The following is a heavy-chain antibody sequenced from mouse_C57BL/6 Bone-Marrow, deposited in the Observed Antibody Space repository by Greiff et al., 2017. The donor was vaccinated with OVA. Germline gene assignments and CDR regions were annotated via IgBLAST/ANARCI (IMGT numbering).Heavy chain of an antibody. CDR1: GYTFTDYY. Sequence: QVQLKESGAELVKPGASVKISCKASGYTFTDYYINWVKQRPGQGLEWIGKTGPGSGSTYYNEKFKGKATLTADKSSSTAYMQLSSLTSEDSAVYFCARFGWERDYWGQGTTLTVSS. D-gene: IGHD4-1*01. J-gene: IGHJ2*01. CDR2: TGPGSGST. V-gene: IGHV1-77*01. CDR3: ARFGWERDY.